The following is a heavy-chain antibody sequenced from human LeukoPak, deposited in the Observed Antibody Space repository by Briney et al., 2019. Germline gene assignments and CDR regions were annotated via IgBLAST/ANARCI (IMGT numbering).Heavy chain of an antibody. Sequence: SVKVSCKASGYTFTSYAMHWVRQAPGQRLEWMGGIIPIFGTANYAQKFQGRVTITADESTSTAYMELSSLRSEDTAVYYCARAGEVVAATVGWFDPWGQGTLVTVSS. CDR3: ARAGEVVAATVGWFDP. V-gene: IGHV1-69*13. CDR1: GYTFTSYA. D-gene: IGHD2-15*01. J-gene: IGHJ5*02. CDR2: IIPIFGTA.